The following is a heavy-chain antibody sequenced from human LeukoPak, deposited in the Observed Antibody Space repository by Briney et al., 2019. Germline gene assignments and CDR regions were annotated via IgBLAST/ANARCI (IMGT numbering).Heavy chain of an antibody. D-gene: IGHD1-26*01. Sequence: GGSLRLSCAASGFTFSIYWMHWVRQGPGKGLVWVSRIKNDGSYTNYADSVKGRFTISRDNAKNTLYLQMNSLRAEDTAVYYCARDLSYSGIDYWGQGTLVTVSS. V-gene: IGHV3-74*01. J-gene: IGHJ4*02. CDR3: ARDLSYSGIDY. CDR1: GFTFSIYW. CDR2: IKNDGSYT.